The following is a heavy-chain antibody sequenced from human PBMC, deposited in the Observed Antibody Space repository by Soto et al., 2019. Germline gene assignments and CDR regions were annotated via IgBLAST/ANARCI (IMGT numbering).Heavy chain of an antibody. CDR1: GGSFSSSSHY. CDR3: ARRSHTNWPAY. CDR2: IYYDGGT. D-gene: IGHD2-8*01. J-gene: IGHJ4*01. Sequence: PSETLSLTCTVSGGSFSSSSHYWVLIRQPPGKGLEWVGSIYYDGGTYYNASLKSRVTISVDTSKNQFSLKVNSVTVADTAVYYCARRSHTNWPAYWGHGTQVTVSS. V-gene: IGHV4-39*01.